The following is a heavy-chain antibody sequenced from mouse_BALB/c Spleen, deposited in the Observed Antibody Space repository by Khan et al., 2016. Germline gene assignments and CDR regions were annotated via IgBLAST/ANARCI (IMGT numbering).Heavy chain of an antibody. D-gene: IGHD1-2*01. V-gene: IGHV3-2*02. J-gene: IGHJ2*01. CDR1: GYSITNDYA. CDR3: AGAGPYYGPFDY. Sequence: EVQLQESGPGLVKPSQSLSLTCTVTGYSITNDYAWNWIRQFPGNKLEWMGYISYSGSTSYNPSLKSRISITRDTSKNQFFLQLNSVTTEDTATYCCAGAGPYYGPFDYWGQGTTLTVSS. CDR2: ISYSGST.